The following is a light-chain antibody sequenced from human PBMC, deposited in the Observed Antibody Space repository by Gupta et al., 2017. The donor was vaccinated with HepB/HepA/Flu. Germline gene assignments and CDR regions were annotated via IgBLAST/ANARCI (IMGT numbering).Light chain of an antibody. CDR2: GAS. CDR1: HDISDY. CDR3: QQDQRLPLT. Sequence: DIQMTQSPSSVSASVGDRVTITCRASHDISDYLAWFQQKPVKAPKSLIYGASSLHRGVPLKFSGSGSGTDFTLTISSLHPDDFATYYCQQDQRLPLTFGPGTKVEI. J-gene: IGKJ3*01. V-gene: IGKV1-16*02.